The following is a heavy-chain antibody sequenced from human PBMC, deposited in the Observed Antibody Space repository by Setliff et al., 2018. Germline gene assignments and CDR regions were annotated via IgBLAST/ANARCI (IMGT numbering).Heavy chain of an antibody. CDR3: AREQWLDPPGYYCMDV. Sequence: SETLSLTCAVYGGSFSGYYWSWIRQPPGKRLEWIGHIYIGGSANYNPSLKSRVTMSIDTSKNQFSLKLNSVTAADMAVYYCAREQWLDPPGYYCMDVWAKGTTVTVSS. CDR1: GGSFSGYY. CDR2: IYIGGSA. D-gene: IGHD6-19*01. J-gene: IGHJ6*03. V-gene: IGHV4-59*10.